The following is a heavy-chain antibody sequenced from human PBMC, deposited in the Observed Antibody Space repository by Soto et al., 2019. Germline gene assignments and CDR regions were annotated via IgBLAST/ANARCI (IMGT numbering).Heavy chain of an antibody. Sequence: SETLSLTCTVSGGSVSSGTYYWSWIRQPPGKGLEWIGCVYYSGSTSYNPSLKSRVTISRDTSKNQFSLKLSSVTAADTAVYYCARSRSRPDYGGQETLVTVSS. D-gene: IGHD3-16*02. CDR3: ARSRSRPDY. CDR1: GGSVSSGTYY. J-gene: IGHJ4*02. V-gene: IGHV4-61*01. CDR2: VYYSGST.